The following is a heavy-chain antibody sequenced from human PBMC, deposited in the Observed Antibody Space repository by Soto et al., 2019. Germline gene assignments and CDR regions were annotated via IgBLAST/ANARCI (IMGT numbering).Heavy chain of an antibody. J-gene: IGHJ4*02. D-gene: IGHD5-18*01. CDR1: GYTFTSYD. CDR3: AREGYSYGFFDY. V-gene: IGHV1-8*01. CDR2: MNPNSGNT. Sequence: ASVKVSCKASGYTFTSYDINWVRQATGQGLESMGWMNPNSGNTGYAQKFQGRVTMTRNTSISTVYMELSSLRSEDTAVYYCAREGYSYGFFDYWGQGTLVTVSS.